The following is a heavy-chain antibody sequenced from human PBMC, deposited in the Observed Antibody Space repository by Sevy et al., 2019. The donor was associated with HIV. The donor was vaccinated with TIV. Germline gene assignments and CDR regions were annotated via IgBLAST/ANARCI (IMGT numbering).Heavy chain of an antibody. CDR2: IRYDGSNK. CDR1: GFTFSSYG. D-gene: IGHD5-12*01. CDR3: AKVLSSGNGGFYYGMDV. V-gene: IGHV3-30*02. J-gene: IGHJ6*02. Sequence: GGSLRLSCAASGFTFSSYGMHWVRQAPGKGLEWVAFIRYDGSNKYYADSVKGRFTISRDNSKNTLYLQMNSLRAEDTAVYYCAKVLSSGNGGFYYGMDVWGQGTTVTVSS.